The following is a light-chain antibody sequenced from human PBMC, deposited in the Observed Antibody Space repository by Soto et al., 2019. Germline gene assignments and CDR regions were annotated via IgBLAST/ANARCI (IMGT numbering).Light chain of an antibody. CDR3: QQRSNWPPIT. V-gene: IGKV3-11*01. J-gene: IGKJ5*01. Sequence: EIVLTQSPGTLSLSPGERVTLSCRASQSLSSGYLAWYQQKPGQAPRLLIYDASNRATGIPARFSGSGSGTDFTLTISSLEPEDFAVYYCQQRSNWPPITFGQGTRLEI. CDR1: QSLSSGY. CDR2: DAS.